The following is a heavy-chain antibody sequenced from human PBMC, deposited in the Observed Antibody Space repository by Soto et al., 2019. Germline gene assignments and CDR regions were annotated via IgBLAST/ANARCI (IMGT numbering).Heavy chain of an antibody. CDR2: IIPILGIA. CDR3: ARVRMDCTNGVCYRGVLDY. CDR1: GGTFSSYT. J-gene: IGHJ4*02. V-gene: IGHV1-69*02. Sequence: SVKVSCKASGGTFSSYTISWVRQAPGQGLEWMGRIIPILGIANYAQKFQGRVTITADKSTSTAYMELGSLRSEDTAVYYCARVRMDCTNGVCYRGVLDYWGQGTLVTVSS. D-gene: IGHD2-8*01.